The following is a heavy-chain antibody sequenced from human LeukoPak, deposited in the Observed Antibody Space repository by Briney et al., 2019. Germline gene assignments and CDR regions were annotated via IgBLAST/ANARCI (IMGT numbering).Heavy chain of an antibody. J-gene: IGHJ5*02. V-gene: IGHV3-11*01. CDR1: GFTFRDYY. CDR3: ARERESRFVP. CDR2: ISSSGSTI. Sequence: GGSLRLSCAPPGFTFRDYYISGIPQAPGRGREWVAYISSSGSTIYYAGSVKGRFTISRDKAKNSMYLQMNRRRAEETAVYYCARERESRFVPWGEGTLVTVFS.